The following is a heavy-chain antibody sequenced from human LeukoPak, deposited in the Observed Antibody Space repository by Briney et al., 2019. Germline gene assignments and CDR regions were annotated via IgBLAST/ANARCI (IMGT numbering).Heavy chain of an antibody. CDR1: GGSITSYY. V-gene: IGHV4-4*07. J-gene: IGHJ4*02. CDR3: ARVLRITMVRGAYYFDY. CDR2: IHTSGST. D-gene: IGHD3-10*01. Sequence: KTSETLSLTCTVSGGSITSYYWSWIRQPAGKGLEWIGRIHTSGSTNYNPSLKSQVTMSVDTSKNQFSLKLSPVTAADTAVYYCARVLRITMVRGAYYFDYWGQGTLVTVSS.